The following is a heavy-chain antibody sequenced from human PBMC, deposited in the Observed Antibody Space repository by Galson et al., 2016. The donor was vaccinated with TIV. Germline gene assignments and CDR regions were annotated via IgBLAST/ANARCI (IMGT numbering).Heavy chain of an antibody. CDR2: IGRSGAGT. Sequence: SLRLSCAASGFTFSAYVMKWARQAPGKGLEWVARIGRSGAGTYYAGSVKGRFTISRDNSRDTLYLQMNSLRADDTAIYYCARDGRVDYNPHLAIWGQGTLVTFSS. J-gene: IGHJ4*02. D-gene: IGHD5-24*01. V-gene: IGHV3-23*01. CDR1: GFTFSAYV. CDR3: ARDGRVDYNPHLAI.